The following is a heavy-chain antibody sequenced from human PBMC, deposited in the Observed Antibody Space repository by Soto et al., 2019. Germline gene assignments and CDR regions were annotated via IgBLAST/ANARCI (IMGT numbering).Heavy chain of an antibody. V-gene: IGHV1-24*01. D-gene: IGHD2-15*01. CDR3: ATSYCSGGSCYWFDP. J-gene: IGHJ5*02. CDR2: FDPEDGET. Sequence: ASVKVSCKVSGYTPNELSMHWVRQAPGKGLEWMGGFDPEDGETIYAQKFQGRVTMTEDTSTDTAYMELSSLRSEDTAVYYCATSYCSGGSCYWFDPWGQGTLVT. CDR1: GYTPNELS.